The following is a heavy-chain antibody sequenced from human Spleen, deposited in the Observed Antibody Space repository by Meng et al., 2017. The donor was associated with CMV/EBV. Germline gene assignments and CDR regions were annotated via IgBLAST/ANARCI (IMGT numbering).Heavy chain of an antibody. Sequence: FATYGFHWVRQDPGQGLEWMGWVRDANGYTDYAQKVQGRVTMTTDTSTSTAYMELRGLRYDDTAVYYCARATKNRVLFVIVPAAADYWGQGTLVTVSS. J-gene: IGHJ4*02. CDR3: ARATKNRVLFVIVPAAADY. CDR2: VRDANGYT. D-gene: IGHD2-2*01. V-gene: IGHV1-18*01. CDR1: FATYG.